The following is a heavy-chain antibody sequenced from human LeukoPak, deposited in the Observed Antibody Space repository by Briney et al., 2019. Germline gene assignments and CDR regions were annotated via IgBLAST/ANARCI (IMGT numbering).Heavy chain of an antibody. CDR1: GFTVSSNY. D-gene: IGHD3-9*01. V-gene: IGHV3-53*01. Sequence: GGSLRLSCAASGFTVSSNYMSWVRQAPGKGLEWVSVIYSGGSTYYADSVKGRFTISRDNSKNTLYLQMNGLRAEDTAVYYCAKSGTYDMGLDYWGQGTLVTVSS. J-gene: IGHJ4*02. CDR2: IYSGGST. CDR3: AKSGTYDMGLDY.